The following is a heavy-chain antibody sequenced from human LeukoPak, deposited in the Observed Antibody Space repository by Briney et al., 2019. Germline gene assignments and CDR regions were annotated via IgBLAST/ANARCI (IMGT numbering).Heavy chain of an antibody. CDR2: MDYRGST. J-gene: IGHJ5*02. D-gene: IGHD2-15*01. V-gene: IGHV4-39*07. CDR3: ARGVAAIDWFDP. Sequence: SETLSLTCTVSGASIISSSYYWGWIRQPPGKGLEWIGSMDYRGSTYYNPSLKSRLTISVDTSKTQFSLNVTSLTAADTAVYYCARGVAAIDWFDPWGQGTLITVSS. CDR1: GASIISSSYY.